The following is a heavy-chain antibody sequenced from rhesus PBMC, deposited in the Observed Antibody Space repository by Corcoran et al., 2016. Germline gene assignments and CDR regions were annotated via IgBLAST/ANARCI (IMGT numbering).Heavy chain of an antibody. CDR3: ARGGCSSTYCYPIDY. CDR1: GGSSSRSNC. D-gene: IGHD2-15*01. V-gene: IGHV4-65*01. Sequence: QVQLQESGPGLVKPSETLSLTCAVSGGSSSRSNCWISIRQHHGQGKEWIGYISGSSGSTYYNPSLKSRVTISTDTSKNQFSLKLSSVTAADTSLYYCARGGCSSTYCYPIDYWGQGVLFTVSS. J-gene: IGHJ4*01. CDR2: ISGSSGST.